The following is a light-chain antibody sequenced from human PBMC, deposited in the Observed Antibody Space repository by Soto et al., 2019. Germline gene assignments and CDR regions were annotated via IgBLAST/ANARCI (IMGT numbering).Light chain of an antibody. Sequence: QSVLTQSSSASASLGSSVKLTCTLSSGHSSYIIAWHQQQPGKAPRYLMKLEGSGSYNKGSGVPDRFSGSSSGADRYLTISNLQFEDEADYYCETWDINTQVFGGGTQRPSS. CDR2: LEGSGSY. CDR1: SGHSSYI. J-gene: IGLJ7*01. CDR3: ETWDINTQV. V-gene: IGLV4-60*02.